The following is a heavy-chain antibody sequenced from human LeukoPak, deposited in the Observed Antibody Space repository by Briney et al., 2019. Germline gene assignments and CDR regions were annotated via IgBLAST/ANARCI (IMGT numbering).Heavy chain of an antibody. CDR3: ARVLYYDFWSGYFDY. J-gene: IGHJ4*02. D-gene: IGHD3-3*01. Sequence: PGGSLRLSCAASGFTVSSNYMSWVRQAPGKGLEWVSVIYSDGSTYSADSVKGRFTISRDNSKNTLYLQMNSLRAEDTAVYYCARVLYYDFWSGYFDYWGQGTLVTVSS. CDR2: IYSDGST. CDR1: GFTVSSNY. V-gene: IGHV3-66*02.